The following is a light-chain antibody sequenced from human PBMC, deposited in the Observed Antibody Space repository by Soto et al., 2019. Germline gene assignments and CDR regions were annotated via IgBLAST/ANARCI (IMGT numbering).Light chain of an antibody. J-gene: IGLJ2*01. CDR1: SSDVGGYNY. CDR3: SSDTSSSTLV. Sequence: QSALTQPASVSGSPGQSITISCTGTSSDVGGYNYVSWYQQHPGKAPKLIIYEVSNRPSGVSNRFSGSKSGNTASLTISGLQAEDEADYYCSSDTSSSTLVFGGGTKLTVL. V-gene: IGLV2-14*01. CDR2: EVS.